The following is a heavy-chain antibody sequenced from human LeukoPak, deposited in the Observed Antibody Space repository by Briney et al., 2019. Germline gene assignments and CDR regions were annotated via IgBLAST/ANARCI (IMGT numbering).Heavy chain of an antibody. CDR3: ARHCSSTSCYRNYYYGMDV. V-gene: IGHV4-59*08. CDR2: IYYPAST. CDR1: GGSISSYY. D-gene: IGHD2-2*02. J-gene: IGHJ6*02. Sequence: SETLSLTCIVYGGSISSYYWSWIQQPPTQELEWIGYIYYPASTNYNPSLKSRVTISVDTSKNQLSLKLSSVTAADTAVYYCARHCSSTSCYRNYYYGMDVWGQGTTVTVSS.